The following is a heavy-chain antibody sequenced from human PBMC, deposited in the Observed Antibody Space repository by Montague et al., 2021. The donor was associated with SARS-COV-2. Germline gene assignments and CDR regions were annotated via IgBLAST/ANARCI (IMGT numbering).Heavy chain of an antibody. Sequence: SETLSLTCTVSGGSISSYYWSWIRQPPGKGPEWIGYIYYSGSTNYNPSLKSRATISVDTSKNQFSLKLSSVTAADTAVYYCARAFSRWLQFEPYFGYWGQGTLVTVSS. CDR1: GGSISSYY. CDR2: IYYSGST. J-gene: IGHJ4*02. V-gene: IGHV4-59*01. D-gene: IGHD5-24*01. CDR3: ARAFSRWLQFEPYFGY.